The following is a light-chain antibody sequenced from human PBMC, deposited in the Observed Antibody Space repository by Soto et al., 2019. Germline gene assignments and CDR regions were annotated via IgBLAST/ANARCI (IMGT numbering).Light chain of an antibody. CDR1: QTIRVY. Sequence: DIQMTQSPSSLSASVGDTVTITCRASQTIRVYLNWYQQIPGKAPKLLIYTASTLQTGVPSRFSGSGSGTDFTLTIRSLQPEDFATYYCQQSFSTTQFSFGGGTPQLTFGGGTRVEIK. CDR2: TAS. V-gene: IGKV1-39*01. J-gene: IGKJ4*01. CDR3: QQSFSTTQFSFGGGTPQLT.